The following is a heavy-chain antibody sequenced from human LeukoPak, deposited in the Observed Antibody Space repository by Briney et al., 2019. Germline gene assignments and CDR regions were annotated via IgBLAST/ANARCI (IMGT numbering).Heavy chain of an antibody. D-gene: IGHD2/OR15-2a*01. Sequence: SETLSLTCTVSGGSISTYYWNWIRQPPGKGLEWIGYIYYSGSTNYNPSLKSRVTISVDTSKKQFSLKLRSVTAADTAVYYCAMTTSYYYYYMDVWGKGTTVTVSS. J-gene: IGHJ6*03. CDR3: AMTTSYYYYYMDV. V-gene: IGHV4-59*01. CDR1: GGSISTYY. CDR2: IYYSGST.